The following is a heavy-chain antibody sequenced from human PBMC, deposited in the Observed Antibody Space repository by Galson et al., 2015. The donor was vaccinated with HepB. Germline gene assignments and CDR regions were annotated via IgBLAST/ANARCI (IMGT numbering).Heavy chain of an antibody. CDR3: ARDIREAGTGGH. J-gene: IGHJ4*02. D-gene: IGHD6-19*01. CDR2: IVPLLGST. V-gene: IGHV1-69*13. Sequence: SVKVSCKASGGDFISYTITWVRQAPGEGLEWMGGIVPLLGSTTYAQKFQDRVTMTADESTNTVYMDLRSLRIEDTAVYFCARDIREAGTGGHWGQGTLVTVSS. CDR1: GGDFISYT.